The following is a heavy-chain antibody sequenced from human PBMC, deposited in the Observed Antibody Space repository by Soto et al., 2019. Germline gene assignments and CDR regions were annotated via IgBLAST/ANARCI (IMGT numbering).Heavy chain of an antibody. J-gene: IGHJ4*02. CDR3: TTYFMITFGGVIAGVDY. V-gene: IGHV3-15*01. Sequence: GGSLRLSCAASGFTFSNAWMSWVRQAPGKGLEWVGRIKSKTDGGTTDYAAPVKGRFTISRDDSKNTLYLQMNSLKTEDTAVYYCTTYFMITFGGVIAGVDYWGQGTLVTVSS. CDR2: IKSKTDGGTT. CDR1: GFTFSNAW. D-gene: IGHD3-16*02.